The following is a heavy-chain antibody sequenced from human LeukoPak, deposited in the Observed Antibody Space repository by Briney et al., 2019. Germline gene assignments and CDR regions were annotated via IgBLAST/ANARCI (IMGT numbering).Heavy chain of an antibody. Sequence: GRSLRLSCAASGFTFSSYAMHWVRQAPGKGLEWVAVISHEGSNQYYADSVKGRFTISRDNSKNTVFLQMNSLRAEDTAVYFCAKELSSGLPENWGQGTLVTVSS. CDR2: ISHEGSNQ. D-gene: IGHD6-19*01. CDR1: GFTFSSYA. CDR3: AKELSSGLPEN. J-gene: IGHJ4*02. V-gene: IGHV3-30*04.